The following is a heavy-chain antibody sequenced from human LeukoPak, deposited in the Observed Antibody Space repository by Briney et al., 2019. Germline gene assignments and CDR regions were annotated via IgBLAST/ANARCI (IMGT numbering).Heavy chain of an antibody. V-gene: IGHV4-38-2*02. CDR2: VYHTGAT. CDR1: GYSISSGYF. D-gene: IGHD3-3*01. CDR3: ARDLGLTIPANWFDP. J-gene: IGHJ5*02. Sequence: PSETLSLTCGVSGYSISSGYFWVWIRQPPGKGLEWIGSVYHTGATYYNPSLRSPVTISVDTSKNQFSLELNSVTAADTAVYYCARDLGLTIPANWFDPWGQGTLVTVSS.